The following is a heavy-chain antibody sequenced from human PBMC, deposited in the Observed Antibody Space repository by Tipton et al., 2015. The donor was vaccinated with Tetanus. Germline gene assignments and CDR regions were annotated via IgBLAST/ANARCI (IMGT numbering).Heavy chain of an antibody. Sequence: SLRLSCAASGFTFSSYSMNWVRQAPGKGLEWVSSISSSSSYIYYADSVKGRFTISRDNAKNSLYLQMNSLRAEDTAVYYCARDQGASSGYYSPPDAFDIWGQGTMVTVSP. V-gene: IGHV3-21*01. CDR2: ISSSSSYI. J-gene: IGHJ3*02. CDR1: GFTFSSYS. CDR3: ARDQGASSGYYSPPDAFDI. D-gene: IGHD3-22*01.